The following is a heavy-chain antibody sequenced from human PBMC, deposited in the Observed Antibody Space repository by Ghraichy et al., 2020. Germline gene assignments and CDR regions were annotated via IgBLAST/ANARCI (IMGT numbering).Heavy chain of an antibody. D-gene: IGHD2/OR15-2a*01. CDR1: GFTFPAHA. V-gene: IGHV3-23*01. CDR3: VKSQMRPTYLFDW. J-gene: IGHJ4*02. CDR2: ISATGGST. Sequence: GGSLRLSCATSGFTFPAHAMNWIRQAPGKGLEWVSAISATGGSTYYTDSVRGRFIISRDDSKSTLYLQMNDLRAEDTAKYYCVKSQMRPTYLFDWWGQVTLVTVST.